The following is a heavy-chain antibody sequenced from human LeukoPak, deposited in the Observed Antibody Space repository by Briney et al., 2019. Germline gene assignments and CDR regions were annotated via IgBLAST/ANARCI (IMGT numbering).Heavy chain of an antibody. CDR2: ISSSSSYI. D-gene: IGHD2-15*01. V-gene: IGHV3-21*01. CDR1: GFTFSSYG. J-gene: IGHJ4*02. Sequence: GGSLRLSCAASGFTFSSYGMNWVRQAPGKGLEWVSSISSSSSYIYYADSVKGRFTISRDNAKNSLYLQMNSLKAEDTAVYYCARGGYCSGGSCYVVPFDYWGQGTLVTVSS. CDR3: ARGGYCSGGSCYVVPFDY.